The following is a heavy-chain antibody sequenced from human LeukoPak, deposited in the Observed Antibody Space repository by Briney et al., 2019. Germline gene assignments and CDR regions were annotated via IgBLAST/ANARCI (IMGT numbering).Heavy chain of an antibody. J-gene: IGHJ4*02. CDR3: ARGATRVRRLRRENDNFDY. V-gene: IGHV3-11*04. Sequence: GGSLRLSCAASGFTFSDYYMSWIRQAPGKGLECVSYISSSGSTIYYADSVKGRFTISRDNAKNSLYLQMNSLRAEDTAVYYCARGATRVRRLRRENDNFDYWGQGTLVTVSS. D-gene: IGHD1-26*01. CDR2: ISSSGSTI. CDR1: GFTFSDYY.